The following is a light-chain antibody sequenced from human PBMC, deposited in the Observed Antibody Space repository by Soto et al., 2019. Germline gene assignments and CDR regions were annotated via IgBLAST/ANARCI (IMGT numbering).Light chain of an antibody. V-gene: IGLV2-14*01. J-gene: IGLJ1*01. CDR3: SSFTSTTTLYD. Sequence: QSVLTQPASVSGSPGQSITISCTGTSNNYVSWYQQHPGKAPELIIYEVSNRPSKISDRFSGSKSGSTASLTISGLQAEDEATYYCSSFTSTTTLYDFGAGTKVTVL. CDR2: EVS. CDR1: SNNY.